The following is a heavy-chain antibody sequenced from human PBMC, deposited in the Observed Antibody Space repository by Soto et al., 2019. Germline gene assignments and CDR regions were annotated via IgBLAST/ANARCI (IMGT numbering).Heavy chain of an antibody. Sequence: GASVKVSCKASGFTFTSYAISWVRQAPGQGLEWMGWISAYNGNTNYAQKLQGRVTMTTDTSTSTAYMELRSLRSDDTAVYYCARVNPLLLWFGELLGWFDPWGQGTLVTVSS. CDR2: ISAYNGNT. V-gene: IGHV1-18*01. D-gene: IGHD3-10*01. CDR3: ARVNPLLLWFGELLGWFDP. J-gene: IGHJ5*02. CDR1: GFTFTSYA.